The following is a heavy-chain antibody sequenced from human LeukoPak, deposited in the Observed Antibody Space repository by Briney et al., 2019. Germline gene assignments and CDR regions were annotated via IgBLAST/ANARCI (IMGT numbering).Heavy chain of an antibody. V-gene: IGHV5-51*01. CDR3: ARLYSSSPMHPSHCYYYMDV. D-gene: IGHD6-13*01. CDR1: GYGSTNYW. Sequence: GESLNFSCQASGYGSTNYWIGWVRQMPGKSLEWMGIIYPGDFDTRYRPSFQGQITISADKSISTAYLQWSSLKASDTAMYYCARLYSSSPMHPSHCYYYMDVWGKGTTVTVSS. CDR2: IYPGDFDT. J-gene: IGHJ6*03.